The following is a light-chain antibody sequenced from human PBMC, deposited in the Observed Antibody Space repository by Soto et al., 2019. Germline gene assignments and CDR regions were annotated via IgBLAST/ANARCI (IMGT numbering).Light chain of an antibody. J-gene: IGLJ1*01. V-gene: IGLV1-44*01. Sequence: QSVLTQPPSASGTPGQRVTISCSGSTSNIGSNSVNWYQQFPGTAPKLLIYSSDKRPSGVPDRFSGSKSGTSASLAISGLQSEDEADYYCQSYDSGLNGYVFGPGTKLTVL. CDR3: QSYDSGLNGYV. CDR2: SSD. CDR1: TSNIGSNS.